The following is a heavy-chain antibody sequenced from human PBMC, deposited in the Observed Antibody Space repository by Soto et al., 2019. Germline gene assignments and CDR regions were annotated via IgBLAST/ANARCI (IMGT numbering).Heavy chain of an antibody. D-gene: IGHD3-22*01. CDR2: VIPIFGTA. V-gene: IGHV1-69*13. Sequence: SVKVSCKASGGTFSSYAISWVRQAPGQGLEWMGGVIPIFGTANYAQKFQGRVTITADESTSTAYMELSSLRSEDTAVYYCASHPHYYDSSGYYPHWGQGTLVTVSS. CDR1: GGTFSSYA. J-gene: IGHJ4*02. CDR3: ASHPHYYDSSGYYPH.